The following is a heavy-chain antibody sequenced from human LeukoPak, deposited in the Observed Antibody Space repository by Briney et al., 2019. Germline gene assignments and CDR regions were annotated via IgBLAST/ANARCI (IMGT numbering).Heavy chain of an antibody. CDR1: GFTFSSYE. CDR3: AKGRIAAAGTRDWFDP. V-gene: IGHV3-23*01. Sequence: GGSLRLSCAASGFTFSSYEMNWVRQAPGKGLEWVSAISGSGGSTYYADSVKGRFTISRDNSKNTLYLQMNSLRAEDTAVYYCAKGRIAAAGTRDWFDPWGQGTLVTVSS. D-gene: IGHD6-13*01. CDR2: ISGSGGST. J-gene: IGHJ5*02.